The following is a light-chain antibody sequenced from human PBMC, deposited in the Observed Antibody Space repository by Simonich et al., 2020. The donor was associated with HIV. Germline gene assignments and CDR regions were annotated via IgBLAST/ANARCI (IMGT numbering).Light chain of an antibody. CDR3: SSYAGSNNLV. Sequence: QSALTQPPSASGSPGQSVTISCPGTNSDVGGYNYVSWYQQYPGKAPKLMIYEVSQRPSGVPDRFSGSKSGNTASLTVSGLQAEDDADYYCSSYAGSNNLVFGGGTKLTVL. J-gene: IGLJ3*02. CDR2: EVS. CDR1: NSDVGGYNY. V-gene: IGLV2-8*01.